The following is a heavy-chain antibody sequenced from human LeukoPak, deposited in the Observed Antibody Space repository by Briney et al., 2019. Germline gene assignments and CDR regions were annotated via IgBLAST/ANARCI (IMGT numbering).Heavy chain of an antibody. D-gene: IGHD3-3*01. CDR2: INHSGST. CDR1: GRSFSVYY. J-gene: IGHJ4*02. CDR3: AIGGITIFGVVISPLDY. Sequence: PSETLSLTCAVYGRSFSVYYWSWTRQPRGRWREWIGEINHSGSTNYNPTLKSRISISVDTSKNQFSLKLSSVTAADTALYSCAIGGITIFGVVISPLDYWGQGTLVTVSS. V-gene: IGHV4-34*01.